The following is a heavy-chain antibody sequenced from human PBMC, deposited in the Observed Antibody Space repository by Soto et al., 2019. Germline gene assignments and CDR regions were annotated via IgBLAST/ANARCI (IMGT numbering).Heavy chain of an antibody. Sequence: VKVSCKASGYNFTSCGISLVRQAPGQGLEWMGWISAYNGNTNYAQKLQGRVTMTTDTSTSTAYMELRSLRSDDTAVYYCARDSWSSGYYDYWGQGTLVTVSS. J-gene: IGHJ4*02. D-gene: IGHD3-22*01. CDR1: GYNFTSCG. V-gene: IGHV1-18*01. CDR3: ARDSWSSGYYDY. CDR2: ISAYNGNT.